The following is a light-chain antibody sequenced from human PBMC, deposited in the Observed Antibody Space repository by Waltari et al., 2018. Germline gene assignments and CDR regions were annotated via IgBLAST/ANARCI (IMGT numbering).Light chain of an antibody. J-gene: IGLJ3*02. CDR2: VNSDGSP. CDR1: SGHSSNV. CDR3: QTGGHGTWV. Sequence: QLVLTQSPSASASLGASVKLTCTLSSGHSSNVIAWLQQQPEMGPRYLMKVNSDGSPSKGDKVPVRFSGSSSGAEHFLTISSLQSEDEADYYCQTGGHGTWVFGGGTKLTVL. V-gene: IGLV4-69*01.